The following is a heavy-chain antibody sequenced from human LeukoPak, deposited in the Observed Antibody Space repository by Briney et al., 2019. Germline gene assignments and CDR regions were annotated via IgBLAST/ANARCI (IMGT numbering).Heavy chain of an antibody. CDR1: GYTFTGYY. CDR2: INPNSGGT. D-gene: IGHD2-2*01. Sequence: ASVKVSCKASGYTFTGYYMHWVRQAPGQGLEWMGWINPNSGGTKFAQKFQGRVTMTRDTSITTAYMELSGLRSDDTAVYYCARSVAEITSSCSACAEYFHHWGQGTLIIVSS. CDR3: ARSVAEITSSCSACAEYFHH. V-gene: IGHV1-2*02. J-gene: IGHJ1*01.